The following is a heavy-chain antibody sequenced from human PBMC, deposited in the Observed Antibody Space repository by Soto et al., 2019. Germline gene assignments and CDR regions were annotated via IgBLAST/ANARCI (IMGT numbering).Heavy chain of an antibody. CDR3: ARTFAYYGMDV. J-gene: IGHJ6*02. Sequence: PSETLSLTCAVSGYSIASGYYWAWIRQSPGKGLEWIGSIYHAGSVYYNPSLNSRVAVSLDTSKNHFSLKLTSVTAADTAVYYCARTFAYYGMDVWGHGTKAPVS. V-gene: IGHV4-38-2*01. CDR1: GYSIASGYY. CDR2: IYHAGSV.